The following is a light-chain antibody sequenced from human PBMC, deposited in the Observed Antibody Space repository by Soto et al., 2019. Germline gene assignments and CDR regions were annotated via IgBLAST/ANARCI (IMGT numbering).Light chain of an antibody. Sequence: QAVVTQPPSASGTPGQRVTISCSGSSSNIGSNTVNWYQQLPGTAPKLLIYSNSQRPSGVPDRFSGSKSGTSASLAISGLQSEDEADYYCATWDDSLNGGVFGGGTKVTVL. V-gene: IGLV1-44*01. J-gene: IGLJ2*01. CDR1: SSNIGSNT. CDR2: SNS. CDR3: ATWDDSLNGGV.